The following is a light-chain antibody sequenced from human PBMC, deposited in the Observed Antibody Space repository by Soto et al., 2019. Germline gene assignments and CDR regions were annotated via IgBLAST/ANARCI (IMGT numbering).Light chain of an antibody. CDR3: LLLYTYPLA. J-gene: IGKJ1*01. CDR1: QGINSY. V-gene: IGKV1-9*01. CDR2: TAS. Sequence: DRELTGQTGCLSVPVGDRVTGTCRDSQGINSYLAWYQQKPGKAPKLLIYTASTLQSGVPSRFSGSGSGTEFTLTITTLQPEHFTAYYYLLLYTYPLAFGQGTKVDIK.